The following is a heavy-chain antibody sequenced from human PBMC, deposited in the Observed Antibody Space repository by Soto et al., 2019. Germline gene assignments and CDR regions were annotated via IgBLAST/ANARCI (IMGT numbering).Heavy chain of an antibody. J-gene: IGHJ6*03. Sequence: PSETLSLTCTVSGGSISSSSYYWGWIRQPPGKGLEWIGSIYYSGSTYYNPSLKSRVTISVDTSKNQFSLKLSSVTAADTAVYYCARQGDPRIVVVPAAMPDRHSYYMDVWGKGTTVTVSS. CDR3: ARQGDPRIVVVPAAMPDRHSYYMDV. CDR1: GGSISSSSYY. V-gene: IGHV4-39*01. CDR2: IYYSGST. D-gene: IGHD2-2*01.